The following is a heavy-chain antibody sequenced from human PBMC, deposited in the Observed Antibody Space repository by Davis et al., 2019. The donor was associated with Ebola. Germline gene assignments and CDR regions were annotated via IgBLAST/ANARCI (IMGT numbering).Heavy chain of an antibody. CDR1: GFTFSSYW. Sequence: GESLKISCAASGFTFSSYWMSWVRQAPGKGLEWVANIKQDGSEKYYVDSVKGRFTISRDNAKNSLYLQMNSLRAEDTAVYYCARDRLAVAGYYYYYYGMDVWGKGTTVTVSS. V-gene: IGHV3-7*01. D-gene: IGHD6-19*01. CDR3: ARDRLAVAGYYYYYYGMDV. CDR2: IKQDGSEK. J-gene: IGHJ6*04.